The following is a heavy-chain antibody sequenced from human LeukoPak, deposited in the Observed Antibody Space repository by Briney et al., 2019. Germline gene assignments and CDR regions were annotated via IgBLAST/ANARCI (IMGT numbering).Heavy chain of an antibody. V-gene: IGHV3-23*01. CDR1: GFTFSNYA. J-gene: IGHJ4*02. Sequence: GGSLRLSCAASGFTFSNYAINWVRQAPGTGLAWVSRIRGGGDSTYYADSVKGRFTISRDNSKNTLYLQMNSLRAEDTAVYYCARAPYSSGWYVGYWGQGTLVTVSS. CDR3: ARAPYSSGWYVGY. CDR2: IRGGGDST. D-gene: IGHD6-19*01.